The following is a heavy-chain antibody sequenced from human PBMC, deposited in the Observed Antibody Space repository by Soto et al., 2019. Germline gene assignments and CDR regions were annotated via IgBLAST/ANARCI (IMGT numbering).Heavy chain of an antibody. CDR1: GFMFGDSY. D-gene: IGHD3-16*01. V-gene: IGHV3-11*01. Sequence: QVQLVDSGGNLVKPGGSLRLSCVASGFMFGDSYMSWIRQAPGKGLEWLAYISGSGNTIQYADSVKGRFTVSRDNAQSSVFLEMNSVKTEDTGLYFCARDWGALLDPCGQGTLVTVSS. CDR3: ARDWGALLDP. J-gene: IGHJ5*02. CDR2: ISGSGNTI.